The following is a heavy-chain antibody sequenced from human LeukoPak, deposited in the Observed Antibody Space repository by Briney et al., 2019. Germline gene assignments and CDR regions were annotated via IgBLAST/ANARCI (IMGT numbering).Heavy chain of an antibody. CDR2: IYHSGNT. CDR3: ARTPATTASYMDV. D-gene: IGHD4-11*01. Sequence: SETLSLTCAVYGESFSDHHWSWIRQPPGKGLEWIGYIYHSGNTYYNPSLKSRVTISVDTSKNQFSLKLNSVTAADTAVYYCARTPATTASYMDVWGKGTTVTVSS. V-gene: IGHV4-34*01. J-gene: IGHJ6*03. CDR1: GESFSDHH.